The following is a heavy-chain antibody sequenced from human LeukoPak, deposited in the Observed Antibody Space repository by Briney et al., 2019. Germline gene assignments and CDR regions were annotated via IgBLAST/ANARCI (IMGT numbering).Heavy chain of an antibody. CDR3: AAAGIQLWPSGGY. Sequence: ASVKVSCKASGFTFTSSAMRWVRQARGQRLEWIGWIVVGSGNTNYAQKFQERVTITRDMSTSTAYMELSSLRSEDTAVYYCAAAGIQLWPSGGYWGQGTLVTVSS. V-gene: IGHV1-58*02. CDR2: IVVGSGNT. D-gene: IGHD5-18*01. J-gene: IGHJ4*02. CDR1: GFTFTSSA.